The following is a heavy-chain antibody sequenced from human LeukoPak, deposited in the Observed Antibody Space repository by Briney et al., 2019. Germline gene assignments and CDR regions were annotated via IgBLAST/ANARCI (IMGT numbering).Heavy chain of an antibody. CDR1: GFTFSDYY. V-gene: IGHV3-11*01. CDR2: ISSSGSTI. D-gene: IGHD3-9*01. J-gene: IGHJ4*02. Sequence: PGGSLRLSCAASGFTFSDYYMSWIRQAPGKGLEWVSYISSSGSTIYYADSVKGRFTISRDNAKNSLYLQMNSLRAEDTAVYYCATGGRYFDWSRDFDYWGQGTLVTVSS. CDR3: ATGGRYFDWSRDFDY.